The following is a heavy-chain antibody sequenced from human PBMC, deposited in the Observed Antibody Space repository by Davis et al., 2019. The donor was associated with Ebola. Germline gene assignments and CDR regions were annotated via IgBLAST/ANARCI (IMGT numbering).Heavy chain of an antibody. D-gene: IGHD6-25*01. J-gene: IGHJ4*02. Sequence: PGGSLRLSCAASGFIFSAYCMNWVRQTPGKGLVWVPRITNDGTRTSYADSVQGRFTISRDNAKNTLFLQLNSLRVEDTAIYYCARREAASIDYWGQGTLVTVSS. CDR3: ARREAASIDY. V-gene: IGHV3-74*01. CDR2: ITNDGTRT. CDR1: GFIFSAYC.